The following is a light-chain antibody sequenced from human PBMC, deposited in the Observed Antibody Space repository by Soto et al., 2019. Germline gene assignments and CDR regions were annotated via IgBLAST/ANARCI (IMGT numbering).Light chain of an antibody. CDR3: QQRSNWPPELT. V-gene: IGKV3-11*01. CDR1: QSVSSY. Sequence: EIVLTQSPATLSLSPGERATLPCRASQSVSSYLAWYQQKPGQAPRLLIYDASNRATGIPARFSGSGPGTDFPLTISSLEPEDFEVYYCQQRSNWPPELTFGRGTKVEIK. CDR2: DAS. J-gene: IGKJ4*01.